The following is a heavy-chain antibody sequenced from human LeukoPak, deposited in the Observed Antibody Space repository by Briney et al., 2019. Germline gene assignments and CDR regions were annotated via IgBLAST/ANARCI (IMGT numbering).Heavy chain of an antibody. V-gene: IGHV3-73*01. J-gene: IGHJ6*02. CDR2: IRSKANSYAT. CDR1: GFTFSGSA. CDR3: TRPLYSAPSYYYDSSGYYYGSRDYYGMDV. D-gene: IGHD3-22*01. Sequence: GGSLKLSCAASGFTFSGSAMHWVRQASGKGLEWVGRIRSKANSYATAYAASVKGRFTISRDDSKNTAYLQMNSLKTEDTAVYYCTRPLYSAPSYYYDSSGYYYGSRDYYGMDVWGQGTTVTVSS.